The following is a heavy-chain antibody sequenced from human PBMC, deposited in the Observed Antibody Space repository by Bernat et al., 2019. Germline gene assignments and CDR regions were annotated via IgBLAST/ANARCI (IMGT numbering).Heavy chain of an antibody. V-gene: IGHV3-15*01. CDR2: IKSKTDGGTT. CDR1: GFTFSNAW. D-gene: IGHD3-22*01. J-gene: IGHJ3*02. Sequence: EVQLVESGGGLVKPGGSLRLSCAASGFTFSNAWMSWVRQAPGKGLEGVGRIKSKTDGGTTDYAAPVKSRFTNTRDESKNTLYLQMNSLKTEDTAVYYCTTDLPIMIGGVHAFDIWGQGTMVTVSS. CDR3: TTDLPIMIGGVHAFDI.